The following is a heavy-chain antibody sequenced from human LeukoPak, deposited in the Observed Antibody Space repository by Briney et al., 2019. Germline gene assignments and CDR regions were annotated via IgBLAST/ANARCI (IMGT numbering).Heavy chain of an antibody. J-gene: IGHJ5*02. D-gene: IGHD1-1*01. Sequence: SETLSLTCTVSGGSISNYYWSWLRQPPGKGLEWIGYIYDSGSTNYNPSLKSRVTISVDTSKNQFSLKLSSVTAADTAVYYCARGMVQLERRGWFDPWGQGTLVTVSS. CDR2: IYDSGST. V-gene: IGHV4-59*01. CDR1: GGSISNYY. CDR3: ARGMVQLERRGWFDP.